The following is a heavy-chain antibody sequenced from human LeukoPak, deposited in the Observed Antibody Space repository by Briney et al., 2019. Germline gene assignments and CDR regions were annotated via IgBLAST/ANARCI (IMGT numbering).Heavy chain of an antibody. V-gene: IGHV1-69*01. CDR3: ARGRMVATDAFDI. D-gene: IGHD5-12*01. J-gene: IGHJ3*02. CDR2: IIPIFGTA. CDR1: GGTFSSYA. Sequence: SVKVSRKASGGTFSSYAISWVRQAPGQGLEWMGGIIPIFGTANYAQKFQGRVTITADESTSTAYMELSSLRSEDTAVYYCARGRMVATDAFDIWGQGTMVTVSS.